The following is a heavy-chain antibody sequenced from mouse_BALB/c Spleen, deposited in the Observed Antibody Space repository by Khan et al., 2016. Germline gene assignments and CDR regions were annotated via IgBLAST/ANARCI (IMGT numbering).Heavy chain of an antibody. CDR2: IRSKSNNFAT. J-gene: IGHJ4*01. CDR3: VRDAYYPYALDY. D-gene: IGHD1-1*01. Sequence: EVQLVESGGGLVQPKGSLKLSCAASGFTFKTYAMNWVRQPPGKGLEWIARIRSKSNNFATYYADSVKDRFTISRDDSQNMLSLQMNTLQTEDTAMYYCVRDAYYPYALDYWGQGTSVTVSS. V-gene: IGHV10-1*02. CDR1: GFTFKTYA.